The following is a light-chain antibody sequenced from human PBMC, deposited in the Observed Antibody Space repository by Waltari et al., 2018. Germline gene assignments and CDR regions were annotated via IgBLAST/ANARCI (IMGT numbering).Light chain of an antibody. J-gene: IGKJ1*01. CDR3: QQSYTTPRT. Sequence: DIQMTQSPSSLSASVGDRLTITCRASQNIGTSVNWYRQQPGKDPELLMFAASSFHVGVPSRCGASGSGTEFTLNLNSLQPEDFVTYDCQQSYTTPRTFGQVPKVE. V-gene: IGKV1-39*01. CDR2: AAS. CDR1: QNIGTS.